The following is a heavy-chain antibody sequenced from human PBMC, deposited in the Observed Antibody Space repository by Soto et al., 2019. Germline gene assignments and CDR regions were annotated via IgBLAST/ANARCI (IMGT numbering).Heavy chain of an antibody. J-gene: IGHJ5*02. CDR3: ARHGARMTGTTWVGWFDP. V-gene: IGHV5-51*01. CDR1: GYSFTSYW. D-gene: IGHD1-7*01. Sequence: PGESLKISCKGSGYSFTSYWIGWVRQMPGKGLEWMGIIYPGDSDTRYSPSFQGQVTISADKSISTAYLQWSSLKASDTAMYYCARHGARMTGTTWVGWFDPWGQGTLVTVSS. CDR2: IYPGDSDT.